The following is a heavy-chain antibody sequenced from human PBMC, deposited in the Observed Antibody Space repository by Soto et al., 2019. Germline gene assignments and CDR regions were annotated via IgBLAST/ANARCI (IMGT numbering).Heavy chain of an antibody. V-gene: IGHV1-2*04. CDR3: ARDQVPYLAVAGTYYYYGMDV. Sequence: ASVKVSCKASGYTFTGYYMHWVRQAPGQGLEWMGWINPNSGGTNYAQKFQGWVTMTRDTSISTAYMELSRLRSDDTAVYYCARDQVPYLAVAGTYYYYGMDVWGQGTTVTLSS. CDR2: INPNSGGT. D-gene: IGHD6-19*01. J-gene: IGHJ6*02. CDR1: GYTFTGYY.